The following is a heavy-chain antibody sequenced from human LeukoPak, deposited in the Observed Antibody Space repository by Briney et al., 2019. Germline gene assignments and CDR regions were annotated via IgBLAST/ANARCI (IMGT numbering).Heavy chain of an antibody. J-gene: IGHJ4*02. D-gene: IGHD3-10*01. Sequence: SGPALVKPTQTLTLTCTFSGFSLSTSGMCVSWIRQPPGKALEWLARIDWDDDRYYSTSLKTRLTISKATSKNQVVLTMTNMDPVNTATYYCARSSGSGRIDYWGQGTLVTVSS. CDR2: IDWDDDR. CDR3: ARSSGSGRIDY. V-gene: IGHV2-70*11. CDR1: GFSLSTSGMC.